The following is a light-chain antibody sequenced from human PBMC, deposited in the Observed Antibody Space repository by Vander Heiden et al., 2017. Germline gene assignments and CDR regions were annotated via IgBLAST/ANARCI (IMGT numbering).Light chain of an antibody. Sequence: QSALTQPPSASGTHGQRVTISCSGSKSDIGNNPVSWYQQVPGTAPKFLIYSNTQRPSGVPDRFSGSKSGTSASLAISGLQSEDEADYYCAAWDDTLKGYVFGTGTKVTVL. CDR1: KSDIGNNP. CDR3: AAWDDTLKGYV. V-gene: IGLV1-44*01. CDR2: SNT. J-gene: IGLJ1*01.